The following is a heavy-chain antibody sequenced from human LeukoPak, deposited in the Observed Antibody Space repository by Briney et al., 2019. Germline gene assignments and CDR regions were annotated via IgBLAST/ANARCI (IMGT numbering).Heavy chain of an antibody. Sequence: SETLSLTCAVYGGSFSGYYWSWIRQPPGKGLEWIGEINHSGSTNYNPSLKSRVTISVDTSKNQFSLKLSSVTAAGTAVYYCARRKSTVVGYWGQGTLVTVSS. J-gene: IGHJ4*02. V-gene: IGHV4-34*01. CDR3: ARRKSTVVGY. D-gene: IGHD4-11*01. CDR1: GGSFSGYY. CDR2: INHSGST.